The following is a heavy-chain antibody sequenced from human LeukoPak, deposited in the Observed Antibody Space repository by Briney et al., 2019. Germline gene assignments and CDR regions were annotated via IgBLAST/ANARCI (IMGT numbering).Heavy chain of an antibody. Sequence: GGSLRLSCAASGFSFSSYGMHWVRQAPGKGLEWVAFIRFDGSNKYYADSVKGRFTISRDNSKNTLYLQMNSLRAEDTAVYYCARAARMIVATNFDYWGQGTLVTVSS. CDR2: IRFDGSNK. V-gene: IGHV3-30*02. CDR1: GFSFSSYG. CDR3: ARAARMIVATNFDY. J-gene: IGHJ4*02. D-gene: IGHD3-22*01.